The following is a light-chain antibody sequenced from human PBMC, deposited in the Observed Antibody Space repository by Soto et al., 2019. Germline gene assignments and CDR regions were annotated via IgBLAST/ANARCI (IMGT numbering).Light chain of an antibody. CDR2: DAS. V-gene: IGKV1-5*01. CDR1: QNINSW. Sequence: DIHMTQSPSTLSASVGDRVTITCRASQNINSWFAWYQQKPGKAPKLLIYDASILEMGFPSRFSGSRSGTEITLTISSLQPDDFATYYCQQCYMGWTFGQGTKVDIK. CDR3: QQCYMGWT. J-gene: IGKJ1*01.